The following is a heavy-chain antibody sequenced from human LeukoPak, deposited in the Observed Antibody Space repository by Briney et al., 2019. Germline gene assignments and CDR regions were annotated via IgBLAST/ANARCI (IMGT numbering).Heavy chain of an antibody. CDR1: GFTFSRYI. CDR2: ITSSSSYI. D-gene: IGHD5-24*01. CDR3: ARDFCCYNHDY. Sequence: GGSLRLSCAASGFTFSRYIMDGVGQAPGKGLEWVSSITSSSSYIYYADSVKGRFTMSRDNAKNSLYLQMNSLRAEDTAVYYCARDFCCYNHDYWGQGTLVTVSS. J-gene: IGHJ4*02. V-gene: IGHV3-21*01.